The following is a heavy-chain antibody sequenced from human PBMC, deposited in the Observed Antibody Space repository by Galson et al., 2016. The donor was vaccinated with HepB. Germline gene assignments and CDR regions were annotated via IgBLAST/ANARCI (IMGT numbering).Heavy chain of an antibody. D-gene: IGHD3-9*01. CDR1: GFTFSSYS. J-gene: IGHJ4*02. CDR2: ISSSSSYI. Sequence: SLRLSCAASGFTFSSYSMNWVRQAPGKGLEWVSSISSSSSYIYYADSVKGRFTISRDNAKNSLYLQMNSLRAEDTAVYYCARGGSLVLRYFDWLLTFPGWGQGTLVTVSS. CDR3: ARGGSLVLRYFDWLLTFPG. V-gene: IGHV3-21*01.